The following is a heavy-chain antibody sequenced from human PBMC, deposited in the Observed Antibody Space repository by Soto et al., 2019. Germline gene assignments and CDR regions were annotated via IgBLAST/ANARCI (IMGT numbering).Heavy chain of an antibody. Sequence: QVQLVQSGAEVKKPGSSVKVSCKASGGTFSTYAISWVRQAPGQGLEWMGGIIPIFGTSNNARKFQGRVTFTADESTSTAYMELSSLRSEDTAVYYCARDKGLVGVLDIWGQGTMVTVSS. D-gene: IGHD2-8*01. V-gene: IGHV1-69*12. J-gene: IGHJ3*02. CDR2: IIPIFGTS. CDR1: GGTFSTYA. CDR3: ARDKGLVGVLDI.